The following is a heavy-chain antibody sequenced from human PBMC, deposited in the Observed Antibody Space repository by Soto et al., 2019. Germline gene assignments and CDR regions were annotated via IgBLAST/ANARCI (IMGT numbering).Heavy chain of an antibody. CDR2: IFGSGGGI. CDR1: GFTFYVYA. V-gene: IGHV3-23*01. D-gene: IGHD6-19*01. J-gene: IGHJ4*02. CDR3: ARDWGSGWNFDY. Sequence: PGGSLRLSCAASGFTFYVYAMSWVRQAPGKGLEWVSGIFGSGGGISYADSVKGRFTISRDNAKNSLYLQMNSLRAEDTAVYYCARDWGSGWNFDYWGQGTLVTVSS.